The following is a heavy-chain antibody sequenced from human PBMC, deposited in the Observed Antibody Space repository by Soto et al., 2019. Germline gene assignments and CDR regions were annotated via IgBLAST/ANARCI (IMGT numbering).Heavy chain of an antibody. CDR3: AKDPRLELRGVDS. CDR2: ISGSGGST. CDR1: GFTFSSYA. D-gene: IGHD1-7*01. J-gene: IGHJ4*02. Sequence: LRLSCAAPGFTFSSYAMSCVRQAPGKGLEWVSAISGSGGSTYYADSVKGRFTISRDNSKNTLYLQMNSLRAEDTGVYYCAKDPRLELRGVDSWGQGTQVTVSS. V-gene: IGHV3-23*01.